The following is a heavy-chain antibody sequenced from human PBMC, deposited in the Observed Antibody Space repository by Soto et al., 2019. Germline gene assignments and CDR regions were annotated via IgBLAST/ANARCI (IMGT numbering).Heavy chain of an antibody. CDR1: GGPISSGDYY. Sequence: QVQLQESGPGLVKPSETLSLTCNVSGGPISSGDYYWSWIRQHPGKGLEWIGYIYLNGNTHYNPSLKSRVTISLDTSKNQFSLNLSSVTAADTAVYYCASEGSESYSFDHWGQGALVTVSS. D-gene: IGHD3-10*01. CDR2: IYLNGNT. J-gene: IGHJ4*02. CDR3: ASEGSESYSFDH. V-gene: IGHV4-31*03.